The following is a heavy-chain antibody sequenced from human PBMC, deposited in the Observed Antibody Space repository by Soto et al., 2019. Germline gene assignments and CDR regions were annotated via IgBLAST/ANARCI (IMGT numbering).Heavy chain of an antibody. V-gene: IGHV3-15*07. CDR3: STDI. J-gene: IGHJ3*02. CDR2: IRSKTDGGTT. CDR1: GFVLCNAW. Sequence: EVQLVESGGGLVEPGRSLRLSFVASGFVLCNAWMNSVRQAPGRGLEWVGHIRSKTDGGTTDYAGPVKGRFTISRDDSKNTLYLQMNSLKTEDTAVYYCSTDIWGQGTMVTVSS.